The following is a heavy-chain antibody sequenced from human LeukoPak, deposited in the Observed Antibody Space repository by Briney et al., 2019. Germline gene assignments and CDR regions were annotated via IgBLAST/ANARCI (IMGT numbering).Heavy chain of an antibody. V-gene: IGHV3-74*01. CDR2: INGDDTST. Sequence: GGSLRLSCAASGFTFSSYWMHWVRQAPGKGLVWVSRINGDDTSTSYADSVKGRFTISRDNAKNTLYLQMNSLRAEDTAVYYCARGRHPYTYGPFDYWGQGNLVTVPS. D-gene: IGHD5-18*01. CDR1: GFTFSSYW. CDR3: ARGRHPYTYGPFDY. J-gene: IGHJ4*02.